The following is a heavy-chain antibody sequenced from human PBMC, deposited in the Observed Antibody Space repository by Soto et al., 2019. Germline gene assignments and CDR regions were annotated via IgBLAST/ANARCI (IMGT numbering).Heavy chain of an antibody. CDR1: GFTFSNYA. D-gene: IGHD4-17*01. CDR3: AVDPTGDYVGAFDI. Sequence: GGSLRLSCAASGFTFSNYAVSWVRQAPGKGLEWVSSVRRSADTTYYADSVKGRFTISRDNSKNTLYLQMSGLRVDDTAVYYSAVDPTGDYVGAFDIWGQGTMVTVSS. CDR2: VRRSADTT. J-gene: IGHJ3*02. V-gene: IGHV3-23*01.